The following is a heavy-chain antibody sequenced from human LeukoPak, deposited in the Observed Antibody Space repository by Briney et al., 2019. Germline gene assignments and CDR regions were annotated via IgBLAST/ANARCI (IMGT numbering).Heavy chain of an antibody. D-gene: IGHD3-10*01. CDR3: ARDSGGARGDYFDY. V-gene: IGHV3-33*01. CDR1: GFTFSNYG. J-gene: IGHJ4*02. Sequence: PGGSLRLSCAASGFTFSNYGMHWVRQAPGKGLQWVAVIWYDGSNKYYADSVKGRFTISRDNSKNTLYLQMNSLRAEDTAVYYCARDSGGARGDYFDYWGQGTLVTVSS. CDR2: IWYDGSNK.